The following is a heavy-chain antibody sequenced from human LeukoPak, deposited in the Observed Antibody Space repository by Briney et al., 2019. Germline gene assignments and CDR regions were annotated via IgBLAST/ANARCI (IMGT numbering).Heavy chain of an antibody. Sequence: GGSLRLSCAASGFSVSSNYITWVRQAPGKGLEWVSTISGTSGTASCADSVEGRFSISRDDSKNTVYLQMTSLRVEDTAVYFCARVQPDNNDEYNWFDPWGQGTQVTVSS. V-gene: IGHV3-23*01. D-gene: IGHD1-1*01. CDR1: GFSVSSNY. CDR2: ISGTSGTA. CDR3: ARVQPDNNDEYNWFDP. J-gene: IGHJ5*02.